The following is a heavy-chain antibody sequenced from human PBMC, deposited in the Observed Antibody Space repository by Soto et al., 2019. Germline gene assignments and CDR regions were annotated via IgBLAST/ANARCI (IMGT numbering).Heavy chain of an antibody. Sequence: PGGSLRLSCAASGFTFSSYAMSWVRQAPGKGLEWVSAISGSGGSTYYADSVKGRFTISRDNSKNTLYLQMNSLRAEDTAVYYCAKDEYYYGSGSYYPNHNWFDPWGQGTLVTSPQ. V-gene: IGHV3-23*01. CDR3: AKDEYYYGSGSYYPNHNWFDP. CDR1: GFTFSSYA. CDR2: ISGSGGST. D-gene: IGHD3-10*01. J-gene: IGHJ5*02.